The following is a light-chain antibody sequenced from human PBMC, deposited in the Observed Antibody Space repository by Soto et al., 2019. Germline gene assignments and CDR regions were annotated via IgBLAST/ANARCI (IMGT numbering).Light chain of an antibody. Sequence: EIVMTQSPATLSVSPGERATLSCRASQSVNSSYLAWYQQKPGQAPRLLIYGASSRATGIPDRFSGSGSGTDFTLTISRLEPEDFEVYYCQQYGSSPITFGQGTRLEIK. J-gene: IGKJ5*01. CDR1: QSVNSSY. CDR2: GAS. V-gene: IGKV3-20*01. CDR3: QQYGSSPIT.